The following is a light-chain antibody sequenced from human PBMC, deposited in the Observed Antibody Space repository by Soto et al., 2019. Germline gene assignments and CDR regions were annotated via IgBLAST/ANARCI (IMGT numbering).Light chain of an antibody. CDR2: DPY. J-gene: IGKJ4*02. CDR1: KSISKK. Sequence: IVFTQSPSTLSLSPGXRAXLSCWDSKSISKKLAWYKNKTGQANRLLIYDPYNRPTGTTASFSRSGPATEFTLTISSPEPEDFAVYHRQQRNSWPPQFGGATKVDI. CDR3: QQRNSWPPQ. V-gene: IGKV3-11*01.